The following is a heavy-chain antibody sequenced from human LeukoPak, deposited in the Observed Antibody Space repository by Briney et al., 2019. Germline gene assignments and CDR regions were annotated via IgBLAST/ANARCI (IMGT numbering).Heavy chain of an antibody. CDR2: ISYDGSNK. J-gene: IGHJ5*02. CDR3: ARGGPYTLNWFDP. Sequence: GGSLRLSCAASGFTFSSYAMRWVRQAPGKGLEWVAVISYDGSNKYYADSVKGRFTISRDNSKNTLYLQMNSLRAEDTAVYYCARGGPYTLNWFDPWGQGTLVTVSS. CDR1: GFTFSSYA. V-gene: IGHV3-30*04.